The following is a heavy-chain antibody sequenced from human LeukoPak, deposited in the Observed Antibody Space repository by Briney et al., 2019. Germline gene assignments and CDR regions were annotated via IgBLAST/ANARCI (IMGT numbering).Heavy chain of an antibody. CDR2: IYYSGST. D-gene: IGHD5-18*01. J-gene: IGHJ4*02. V-gene: IGHV4-31*03. CDR1: GGSISSGGYS. CDR3: ARAYCRTAMWGSCVSPFDY. Sequence: SETLSLTCTVSGGSISSGGYSWSWIRQHPGKGLEWIGYIYYSGSTYYNPSLKSRVTISVDTSKNQFSLKLSSVTAADTAVYYCARAYCRTAMWGSCVSPFDYWGQGTLVTVSS.